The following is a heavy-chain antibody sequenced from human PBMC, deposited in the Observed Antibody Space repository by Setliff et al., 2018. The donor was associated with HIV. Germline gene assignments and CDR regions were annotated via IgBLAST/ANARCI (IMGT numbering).Heavy chain of an antibody. D-gene: IGHD3-16*01. Sequence: PSETLSLTCAVSGYSISSGYYWGWIRQPPGKGLEWIGSIYHSGSTYYNPSLKSRVTISVDTSKNQFSLNLSSGTAADTAVYYCARGGAVSADFDSWGQGTLVTVSS. CDR1: GYSISSGYY. V-gene: IGHV4-38-2*01. CDR3: ARGGAVSADFDS. CDR2: IYHSGST. J-gene: IGHJ5*01.